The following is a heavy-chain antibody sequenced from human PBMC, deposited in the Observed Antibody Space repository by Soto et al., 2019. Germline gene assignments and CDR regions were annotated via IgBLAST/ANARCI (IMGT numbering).Heavy chain of an antibody. CDR1: GGSISSSSYY. Sequence: SETLSLTCTVSGGSISSSSYYWGWIRRPPGKGLEWIGNIYYRVTTYYNPSLKSRITISVDTSKNQFSLKLATVTAADTVVYYCARDYGDYHFDYWGQGTLVAVSS. CDR3: ARDYGDYHFDY. D-gene: IGHD4-17*01. CDR2: IYYRVTT. V-gene: IGHV4-39*02. J-gene: IGHJ4*02.